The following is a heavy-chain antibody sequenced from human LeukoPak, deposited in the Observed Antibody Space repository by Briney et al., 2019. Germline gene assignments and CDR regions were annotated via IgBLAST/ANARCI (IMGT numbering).Heavy chain of an antibody. CDR3: ARENDYGDYRRGFDY. V-gene: IGHV3-30-3*01. D-gene: IGHD4-17*01. CDR2: ISYDGSNK. CDR1: GFTFSSYA. J-gene: IGHJ4*02. Sequence: GGSLRLSCAASGFTFSSYAMHWVRQAPGKGLEWVAVISYDGSNKYYADSVKGRFTISRDNSKNTLYLQMNSLRAEDTAVYYCARENDYGDYRRGFDYWGQGTLVTVSS.